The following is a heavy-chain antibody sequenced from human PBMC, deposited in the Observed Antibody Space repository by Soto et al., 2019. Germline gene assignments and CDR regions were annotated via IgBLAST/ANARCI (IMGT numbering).Heavy chain of an antibody. V-gene: IGHV3-30*03. Sequence: XVQLVESGGGVVHPGRSLSLSCAGSGFMFSNNGMHWVRRXXXXXLEWVAFISYDASETFYADSVKGRFTISRDNSKXXXXLXXXXXXXXXXXXXXXXXXXXXXXXXXXXGQGTLVTVSS. CDR3: XXXXXXXXXXXX. CDR2: ISYDASET. J-gene: IGHJ4*02. CDR1: GFMFSNNG.